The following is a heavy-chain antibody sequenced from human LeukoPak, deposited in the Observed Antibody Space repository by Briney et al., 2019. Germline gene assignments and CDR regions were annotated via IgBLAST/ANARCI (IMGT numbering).Heavy chain of an antibody. CDR3: ASGLAYNYAYTMGY. CDR2: INSDGTST. V-gene: IGHV3-74*01. CDR1: GFTFSTYT. J-gene: IGHJ4*02. D-gene: IGHD5-18*01. Sequence: PGGSLRLSCAASGFTFSTYTMNWVRQAPGKGLVWVSRINSDGTSTGYADSVKGRFTISRDNAKNTLYLQMNSLRAEDTAVYYCASGLAYNYAYTMGYWGQGTLVTVSS.